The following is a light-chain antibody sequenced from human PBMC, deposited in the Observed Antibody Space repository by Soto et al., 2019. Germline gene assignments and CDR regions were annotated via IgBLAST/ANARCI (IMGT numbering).Light chain of an antibody. CDR3: QQYNSASRT. V-gene: IGKV1-5*01. CDR1: QSISTW. J-gene: IGKJ1*01. Sequence: DIQMTQSPSTLSASVGDRVTITCRASQSISTWLAWYQQKPGNAPKLLIFDASNLESGVPSRFSGSGSGTEFTLTIDSLKPDDFATYYCQQYNSASRTFCQG. CDR2: DAS.